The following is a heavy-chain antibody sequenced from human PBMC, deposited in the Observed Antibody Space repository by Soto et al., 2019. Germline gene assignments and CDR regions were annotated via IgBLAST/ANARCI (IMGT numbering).Heavy chain of an antibody. Sequence: ASVKVSCKASGYTFTSYGISWVGQAPGQGLELMGWISAYNGNTNYAQKLQGGVTMTTDTSTSTAYMELRRLISDDTAVYYCATVKLAYCGGDCCASSYYYYAYGMDVWG. J-gene: IGHJ6*02. D-gene: IGHD2-21*02. CDR2: ISAYNGNT. CDR3: ATVKLAYCGGDCCASSYYYYAYGMDV. V-gene: IGHV1-18*01. CDR1: GYTFTSYG.